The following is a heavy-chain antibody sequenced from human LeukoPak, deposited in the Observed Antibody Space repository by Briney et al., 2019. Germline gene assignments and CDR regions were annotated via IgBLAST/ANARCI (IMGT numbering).Heavy chain of an antibody. J-gene: IGHJ4*02. V-gene: IGHV3-33*01. CDR2: IWYDGGYK. CDR3: ARNYYDSSGYQEATFNY. CDR1: GFTFSNYG. Sequence: PGTSLRLFCGASGFTFSNYGMHWVRQAPGKGLEWVAGIWYDGGYKYYADSVKGRFTISRDNSKNTLFLQMDSLRAEDTAVYYCARNYYDSSGYQEATFNYWGQGTLVTVSS. D-gene: IGHD3-22*01.